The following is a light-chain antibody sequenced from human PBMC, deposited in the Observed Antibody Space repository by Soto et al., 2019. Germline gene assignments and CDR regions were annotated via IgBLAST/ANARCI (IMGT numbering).Light chain of an antibody. CDR3: QQSYDMPWT. CDR1: QSISSY. V-gene: IGKV1-39*01. CDR2: AAS. J-gene: IGKJ1*01. Sequence: DSRMSQAPSSLSASFGGRVTLACPASQSISSYLNWYQQKPGKAPKLLIYAASSLQSGVPSRFSGSGSGTDFTLTISSLQPEDFAAYYCQQSYDMPWTFGQGTKVDI.